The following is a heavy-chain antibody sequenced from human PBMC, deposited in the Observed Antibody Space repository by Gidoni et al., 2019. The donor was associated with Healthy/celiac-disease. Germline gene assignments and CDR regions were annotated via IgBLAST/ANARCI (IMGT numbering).Heavy chain of an antibody. V-gene: IGHV4-61*02. CDR3: SRGWPEFGEFLGGMDV. CDR1: GGSSSSGSHH. CDR2: IETTGIT. Sequence: QVQLQASGPGLVKPSQTMSLTCTVSGGSSSSGSHHWSWVRQPAGKGLEWIWLIETTGITNYSPSLQSRVTISPDTSKSLFSLKLTSVTAADTAVYYCSRGWPEFGEFLGGMDVWGQGTTVTVSS. D-gene: IGHD3-10*01. J-gene: IGHJ6*02.